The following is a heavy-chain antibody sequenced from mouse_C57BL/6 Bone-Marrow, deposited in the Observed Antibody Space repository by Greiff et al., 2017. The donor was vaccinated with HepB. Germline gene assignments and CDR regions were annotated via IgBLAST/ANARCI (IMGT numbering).Heavy chain of an antibody. J-gene: IGHJ3*01. V-gene: IGHV1-50*01. CDR1: GYTFTSYW. CDR2: IDPSDSYT. D-gene: IGHD2-3*01. CDR3: ASKIYDGYYPFAY. Sequence: QVQLQQPGAELVKPGASVKLSCKASGYTFTSYWMQWVKQRPGQGLEWIGEIDPSDSYTNYNQKFKGKATLTVDKSSSTAYMQLSSLTSEDSAVYYCASKIYDGYYPFAYWGQGTLVTVSA.